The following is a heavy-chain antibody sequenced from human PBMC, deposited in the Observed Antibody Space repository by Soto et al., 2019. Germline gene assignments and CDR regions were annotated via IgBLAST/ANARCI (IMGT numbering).Heavy chain of an antibody. CDR1: GFTFSSYS. J-gene: IGHJ5*02. Sequence: PGGSLRLSCAASGFTFSSYSMNWVRQAPGKGLEWVSSISSSSSYIYYADSVKGRFTISRDNAKNSLYLQMNSLRAEDTAVYYCARKEVSAAVGWFDPWGQGTRVTVSS. CDR2: ISSSSSYI. CDR3: ARKEVSAAVGWFDP. V-gene: IGHV3-21*01. D-gene: IGHD2-2*01.